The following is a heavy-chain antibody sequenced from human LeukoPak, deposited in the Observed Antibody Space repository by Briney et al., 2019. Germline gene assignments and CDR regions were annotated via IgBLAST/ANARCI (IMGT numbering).Heavy chain of an antibody. D-gene: IGHD3-22*01. CDR1: GFTFSSYA. CDR2: ISGSGGST. V-gene: IGHV3-23*01. CDR3: AKDSRDRGRSWDY. J-gene: IGHJ4*02. Sequence: GGSLRLSCAASGFTFSSYAMSWVRQAPGKGLEWVSAISGSGGSTYYADSVKGRFTISRDNSKNTLYLQMNSLRAEDAAVYYCAKDSRDRGRSWDYWGQGTLVTVSS.